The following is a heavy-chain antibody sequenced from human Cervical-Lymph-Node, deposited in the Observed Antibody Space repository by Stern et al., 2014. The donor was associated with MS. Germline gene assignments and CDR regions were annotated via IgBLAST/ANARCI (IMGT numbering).Heavy chain of an antibody. CDR3: AHNRDGYFNR. CDR2: IYWDDDK. V-gene: IGHV2-5*02. CDR1: GFSLTTTGEG. J-gene: IGHJ4*02. D-gene: IGHD5-24*01. Sequence: QVTLKESGPTLVKPTQTLTLTCTFSGFSLTTTGEGVAWIRQPPGQALEWLALIYWDDDKRYNTSLQSRLTIPKDTSKSQVVLTLTNIDLVDTATYYCAHNRDGYFNRWGQGTLVTVSS.